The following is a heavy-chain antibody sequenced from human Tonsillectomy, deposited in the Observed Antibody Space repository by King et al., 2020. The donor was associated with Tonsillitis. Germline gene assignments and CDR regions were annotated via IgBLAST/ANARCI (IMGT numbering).Heavy chain of an antibody. D-gene: IGHD6-19*01. CDR1: GGSISSSSYY. V-gene: IGHV4-39*01. CDR2: IYYSGST. J-gene: IGHJ5*02. CDR3: ARPIAVAGNNWFDP. Sequence: LQLQESGPGLVKPSETLSLTCTVSGGSISSSSYYWGWIRQPPGKGLEWIGSIYYSGSTYYNPSLKSRVTISVDTSKNQFSLKLSPVTAADTAVYYCARPIAVAGNNWFDPWGQGTLVTVSS.